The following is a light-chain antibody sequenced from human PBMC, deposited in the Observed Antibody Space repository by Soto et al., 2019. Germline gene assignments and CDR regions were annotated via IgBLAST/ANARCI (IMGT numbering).Light chain of an antibody. CDR3: QERYNSPAVS. CDR2: YKS. CDR1: QNIDNY. Sequence: DIQMSQSPSSLSASLGDRVTITCRASQNIDNYLNGYQQQTAKAATHLMYYKSSMQRGGASTISGSGSGTALFLTISSMLHPDFATYYCQERYNSPAVSFGGGTKVDI. J-gene: IGKJ4*01. V-gene: IGKV1-39*01.